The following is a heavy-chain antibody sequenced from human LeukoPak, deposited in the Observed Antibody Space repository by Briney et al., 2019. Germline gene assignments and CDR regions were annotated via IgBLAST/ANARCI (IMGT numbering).Heavy chain of an antibody. CDR1: GYTFTSYY. CDR2: VDPEDGET. Sequence: GASVKVSCKASGYTFTSYYMHWVQQAPGKGLEWMGLVDPEDGETIYAEKFQGRVTITADTSTDTAYMELSSLRSEDTAVYYCATTPYSGSYRPYYFDYWGQGTLVTVSS. CDR3: ATTPYSGSYRPYYFDY. D-gene: IGHD1-26*01. J-gene: IGHJ4*02. V-gene: IGHV1-69-2*01.